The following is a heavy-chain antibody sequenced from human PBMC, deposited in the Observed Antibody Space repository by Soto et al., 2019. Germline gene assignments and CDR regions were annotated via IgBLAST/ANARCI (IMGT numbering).Heavy chain of an antibody. Sequence: EVQLVESGGGLVQPGGSLRLSCAASGFTFSSYWMSWVRQAPGKGLEWVANIKQDGSEKYYVDSVKGRFTISRDNAKNLLYLQMNSLRAEDTAVYYCARAGSGNSPYYYYGMDVWGQGTTVTVSS. CDR2: IKQDGSEK. V-gene: IGHV3-7*03. CDR1: GFTFSSYW. CDR3: ARAGSGNSPYYYYGMDV. D-gene: IGHD2-21*02. J-gene: IGHJ6*02.